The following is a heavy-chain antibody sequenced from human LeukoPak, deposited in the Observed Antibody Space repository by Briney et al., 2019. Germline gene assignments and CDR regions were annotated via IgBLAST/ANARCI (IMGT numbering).Heavy chain of an antibody. J-gene: IGHJ4*02. CDR2: ISGSGGST. CDR3: AKEGARGSSTWYVDY. Sequence: AGGSLRLSCAASGFTFSSYAMSWVRQAPGKGLEWVSTISGSGGSTYYADSVKGRFTISRDNSKNTLYLQMNSLRAEDTAVYYCAKEGARGSSTWYVDYWGQGTLVTVSS. D-gene: IGHD6-13*01. CDR1: GFTFSSYA. V-gene: IGHV3-23*01.